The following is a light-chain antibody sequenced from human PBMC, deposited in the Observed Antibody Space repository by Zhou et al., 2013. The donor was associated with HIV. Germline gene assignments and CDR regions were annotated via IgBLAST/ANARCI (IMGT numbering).Light chain of an antibody. Sequence: IQMTQSPSTLSASVGDRVTITCRASQGIRSDLGWYQQKPGKVPKLLIYAASNLQSGVPSRFSGSRSGTDFTLTISSLQPEDFATYYCLQDYNYPRTFGQGTKVEIK. CDR1: QGIRSD. V-gene: IGKV1-6*01. J-gene: IGKJ1*01. CDR2: AAS. CDR3: LQDYNYPRT.